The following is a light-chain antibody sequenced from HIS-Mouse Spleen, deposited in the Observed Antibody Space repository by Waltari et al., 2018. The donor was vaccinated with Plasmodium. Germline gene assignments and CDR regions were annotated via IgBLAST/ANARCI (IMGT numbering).Light chain of an antibody. CDR1: QDISNY. CDR3: QQYDNLPPLCT. CDR2: DAS. J-gene: IGKJ3*01. V-gene: IGKV1-33*01. Sequence: DFQMTQSQSYLSASVGNRVPITCQASQDISNYLNWYQQKPGKAPKLLIYDASNLETGFPSRFSGSGSGTDFTFTISSLQPEDIATYYCQQYDNLPPLCTFGPGTKVDIK.